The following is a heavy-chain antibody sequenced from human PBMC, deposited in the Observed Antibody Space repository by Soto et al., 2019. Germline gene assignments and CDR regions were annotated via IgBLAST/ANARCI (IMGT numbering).Heavy chain of an antibody. CDR3: ARGPPLYSSGWYVDY. Sequence: SETLSLTCTVSGGSISSGDYYWSWIRQPPGKGLEWIGYIYYSGSTYYNPSLKSRVTISVDTSKNQFSLKLSSVTAADTAVYYCARGPPLYSSGWYVDYWGQGTLVTVSS. V-gene: IGHV4-30-4*01. CDR2: IYYSGST. D-gene: IGHD6-19*01. J-gene: IGHJ4*02. CDR1: GGSISSGDYY.